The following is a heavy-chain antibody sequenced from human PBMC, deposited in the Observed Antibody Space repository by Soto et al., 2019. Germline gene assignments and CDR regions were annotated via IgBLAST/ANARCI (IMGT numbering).Heavy chain of an antibody. Sequence: PGGSLTLSSAASGFTFSSYSMNWVRQAPGKGLEWVSYISSSSSTIYYADSVKGRFTISRDNAKNSLYLQMNSLRDEDTAVYYCARDQDVDKANDWYYGMDVWGQGTTVTVSS. CDR1: GFTFSSYS. D-gene: IGHD5-18*01. CDR3: ARDQDVDKANDWYYGMDV. J-gene: IGHJ6*02. V-gene: IGHV3-48*02. CDR2: ISSSSSTI.